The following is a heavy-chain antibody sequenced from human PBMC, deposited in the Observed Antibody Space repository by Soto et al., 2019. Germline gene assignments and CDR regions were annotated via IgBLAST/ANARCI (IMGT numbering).Heavy chain of an antibody. V-gene: IGHV1-2*02. CDR1: GYTFTGYY. CDR2: INPNSGGT. D-gene: IGHD3-10*01. CDR3: ARDLLLWFGEFVDYYYYGMDV. J-gene: IGHJ6*02. Sequence: QVPLVQSGAEVKKPGASVKVSCKASGYTFTGYYMHWVRQAPGQGLEWMGWINPNSGGTNYAQKFQGRVTMTRDTSISTAYMELSRLRSDDTAVYYCARDLLLWFGEFVDYYYYGMDVWGQGTTVTVSS.